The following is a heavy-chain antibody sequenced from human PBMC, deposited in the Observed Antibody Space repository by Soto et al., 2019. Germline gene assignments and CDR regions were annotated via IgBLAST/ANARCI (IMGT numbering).Heavy chain of an antibody. CDR2: ISSSSSYI. CDR3: AGQWLTTDYYYYYGMDV. V-gene: IGHV3-21*01. D-gene: IGHD6-19*01. CDR1: GFTFSSYS. J-gene: IGHJ6*02. Sequence: GGSLRLSCAASGFTFSSYSMNWVRQAPGKGLEWVSSISSSSSYIYYADSVKGRFTISRDNAKNSLYLQMNSLRAEDTAVYYCAGQWLTTDYYYYYGMDVWGQGTTVTVSS.